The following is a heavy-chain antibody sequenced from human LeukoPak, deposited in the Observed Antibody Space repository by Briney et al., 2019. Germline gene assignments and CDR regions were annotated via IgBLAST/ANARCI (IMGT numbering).Heavy chain of an antibody. Sequence: GGSLRLSCAASGFTFSSYAMSWVRQAPGKGLEWVSANSGGGDSTFYADSVKGRFTISRDNSKNTLYLQMSSLRAEDTAIYYCAKEEYSTRYYYYGMDVWGQGTTVTVSS. CDR2: NSGGGDST. D-gene: IGHD2-2*01. J-gene: IGHJ6*02. CDR1: GFTFSSYA. V-gene: IGHV3-23*01. CDR3: AKEEYSTRYYYYGMDV.